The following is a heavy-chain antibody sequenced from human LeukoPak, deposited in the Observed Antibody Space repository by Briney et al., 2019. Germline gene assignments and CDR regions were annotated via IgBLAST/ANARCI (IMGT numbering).Heavy chain of an antibody. CDR1: GFSFDDYA. Sequence: PGGSLRLSCAAYGFSFDDYAMHWVRQAPGKGVEWVSLISADVVITYYEHSLKLRFTISTHNSKNSLYLQMNSLRPEDTALYYCAKDRGGPMGLFDYWGQGTLVTVSS. J-gene: IGHJ4*02. CDR3: AKDRGGPMGLFDY. D-gene: IGHD3-10*01. CDR2: ISADVVIT. V-gene: IGHV3-43*02.